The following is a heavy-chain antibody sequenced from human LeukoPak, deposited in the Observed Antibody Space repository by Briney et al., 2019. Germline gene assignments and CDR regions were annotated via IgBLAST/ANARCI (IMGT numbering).Heavy chain of an antibody. J-gene: IGHJ4*02. V-gene: IGHV3-53*01. Sequence: GGSLRLSCAASGFTVSSNYMSWVRQAPGKGLEWVSVIYSGGSTYYADSVKGRFTISRDNSKNTLYLQMNSLRAEDTAVYYCALRGYSYGFDAFDIWGQGTLVTVSS. D-gene: IGHD5-18*01. CDR3: ALRGYSYGFDAFDI. CDR1: GFTVSSNY. CDR2: IYSGGST.